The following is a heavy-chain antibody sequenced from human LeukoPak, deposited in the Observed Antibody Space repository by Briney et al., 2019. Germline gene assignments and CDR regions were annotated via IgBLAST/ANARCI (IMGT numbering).Heavy chain of an antibody. CDR1: GFTFSDYY. CDR2: ISSSGSTI. J-gene: IGHJ4*02. V-gene: IGHV3-11*01. CDR3: ARGQGRDYYDSSGYATKSAFDC. D-gene: IGHD3-22*01. Sequence: PGGSLRLFCAASGFTFSDYYMSWIRQAPGKGLEWVSYISSSGSTIYYADSVKDRFTISRDNAKNSLYLQMNSLRAEDTAVYYCARGQGRDYYDSSGYATKSAFDCWGQGTLVTVSS.